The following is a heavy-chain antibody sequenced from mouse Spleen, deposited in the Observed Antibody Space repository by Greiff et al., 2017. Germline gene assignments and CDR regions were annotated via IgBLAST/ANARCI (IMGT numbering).Heavy chain of an antibody. J-gene: IGHJ4*01. CDR3: ARQGLYYGSSYGDYAMDY. D-gene: IGHD1-1*01. CDR2: IWSDGST. CDR1: GFSLTSYG. V-gene: IGHV2-6-1*01. Sequence: QVQLKESGPGLVAPSQSLSITCTISGFSLTSYGVHWVRQPPGKGLEWLVVIWSDGSTTYNSALKSRLSISKDNSKSQVFLKMNSLQTYDTAMYYCARQGLYYGSSYGDYAMDYWGQGTSVTVSS.